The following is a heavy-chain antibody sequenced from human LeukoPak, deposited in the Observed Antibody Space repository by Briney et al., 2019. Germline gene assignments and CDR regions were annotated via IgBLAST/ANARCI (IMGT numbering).Heavy chain of an antibody. J-gene: IGHJ4*02. D-gene: IGHD3-10*01. CDR3: ATIGDNYYDY. CDR2: ISNSGSTS. V-gene: IGHV3-11*01. Sequence: PGGSLRLSCAASGFIVSSKYMSWIRQAPGKGLEWISFISNSGSTSYYADSVKGRFTISRDNAKDSVYLQMDNLRAEDTAVYYCATIGDNYYDYWGQGILVTVSS. CDR1: GFIVSSKY.